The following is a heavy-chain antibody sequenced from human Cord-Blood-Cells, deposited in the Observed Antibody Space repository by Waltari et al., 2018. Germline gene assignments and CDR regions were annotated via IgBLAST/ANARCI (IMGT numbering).Heavy chain of an antibody. V-gene: IGHV4-34*01. Sequence: QVQLQQWGAGLLKPSEPLSLPCHVYGWSFSGYYSGLIRQPPGKGLEWIGEINHSGSTNYNTPLKSRVTISVDTSKYQFCLKLSSVAAADTAVYYCARAIRIVGATTTYNWFDPWGQGTLVTVSS. CDR3: ARAIRIVGATTTYNWFDP. J-gene: IGHJ5*02. CDR1: GWSFSGYY. D-gene: IGHD1-26*01. CDR2: INHSGST.